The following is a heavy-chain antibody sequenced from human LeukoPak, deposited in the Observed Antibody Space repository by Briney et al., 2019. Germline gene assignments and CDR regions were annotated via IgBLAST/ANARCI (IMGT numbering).Heavy chain of an antibody. D-gene: IGHD3-10*01. J-gene: IGHJ4*02. CDR1: GFTFEDWG. V-gene: IGHV3-20*04. CDR3: ARDGWFGALLFDY. Sequence: GGSLRLSCAASGFTFEDWGMRGVRQARGKGLEGGTGINWNGGSTGYADSGKGRFTISRDNAKNSLYLQMNSLRAEDTALYYCARDGWFGALLFDYWGQGTLVTVSS. CDR2: INWNGGST.